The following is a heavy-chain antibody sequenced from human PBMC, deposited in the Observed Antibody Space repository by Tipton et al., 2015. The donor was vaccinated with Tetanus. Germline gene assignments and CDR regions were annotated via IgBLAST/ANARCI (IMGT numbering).Heavy chain of an antibody. CDR3: ARELGGSGFPDY. Sequence: QSGAEVTKPGASVKVSRRASGYSFTGYYIHWLRQAPGQGLEWMGCINSNNGGTNYAQKFQGSVTMTRDTSISTAYMELSRLRSDDMAVYYCARELGGSGFPDYWGQGTLVTVSS. CDR1: GYSFTGYY. V-gene: IGHV1-2*02. D-gene: IGHD3-10*01. CDR2: INSNNGGT. J-gene: IGHJ4*02.